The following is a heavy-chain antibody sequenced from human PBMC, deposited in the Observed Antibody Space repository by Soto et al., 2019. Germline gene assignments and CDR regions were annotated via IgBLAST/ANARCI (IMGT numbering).Heavy chain of an antibody. CDR1: GGSISSHY. CDR2: IYYSGST. Sequence: SSETLSLTCTVSGGSISSHYCSWIRQPPGKGLEWIGYIYYSGSTYYNPSLKSRVTISVDTSKNQFSLKLSSVTAADSAVYYCATAAITTRDFKHWGQGTLVTVSS. V-gene: IGHV4-59*11. J-gene: IGHJ1*01. CDR3: ATAAITTRDFKH. D-gene: IGHD4-4*01.